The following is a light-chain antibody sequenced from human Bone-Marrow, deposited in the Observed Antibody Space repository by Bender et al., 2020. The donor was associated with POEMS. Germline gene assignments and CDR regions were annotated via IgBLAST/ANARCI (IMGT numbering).Light chain of an antibody. CDR1: SSDVGSYNL. Sequence: QSALTQPASVSGSPGQSITLSCSGTSSDVGSYNLVSWYQQHPGKAPTVIIYEGTKRPSGVSNRFSGSKSGNTASLTISGLQAEDEADYYCCSYAGSYYMIFGGGTKLTVL. V-gene: IGLV2-23*01. CDR3: CSYAGSYYMI. J-gene: IGLJ2*01. CDR2: EGT.